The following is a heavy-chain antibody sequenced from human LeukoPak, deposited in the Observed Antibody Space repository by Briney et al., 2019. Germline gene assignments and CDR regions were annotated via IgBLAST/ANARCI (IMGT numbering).Heavy chain of an antibody. CDR2: INRSGGST. J-gene: IGHJ6*02. D-gene: IGHD3-3*01. Sequence: ASVTVSCTASGYTVTSYYMHWVRHAPGQGLEWMGIINRSGGSTSYAQKFQGRVTMTRDTSTSTVYMELSSLRSEDTAVYYCARTYLEWLSSHGMDVWGQGPTVTVSS. V-gene: IGHV1-46*01. CDR1: GYTVTSYY. CDR3: ARTYLEWLSSHGMDV.